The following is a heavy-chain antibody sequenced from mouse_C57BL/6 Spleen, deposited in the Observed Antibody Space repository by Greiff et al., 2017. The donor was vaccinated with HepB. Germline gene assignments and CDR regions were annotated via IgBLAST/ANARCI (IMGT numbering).Heavy chain of an antibody. CDR1: GYTFTDHT. CDR2: IYPRDGST. CDR3: ARAYYSNYVDWYFDV. J-gene: IGHJ1*03. V-gene: IGHV1-78*01. D-gene: IGHD2-5*01. Sequence: QVQLQQSDAELVKPGASVKISCKVSGYTFTDHTIHWMKQRPEQGLEWIGYIYPRDGSTKYNEKFKGKATLTADKSSSTAYMQLNSLTSEDSAVYFCARAYYSNYVDWYFDVWGTGTTVTVSS.